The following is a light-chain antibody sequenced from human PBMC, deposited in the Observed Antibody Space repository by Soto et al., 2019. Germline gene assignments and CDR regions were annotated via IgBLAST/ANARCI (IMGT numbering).Light chain of an antibody. CDR3: QQSYSPPPIP. CDR1: KTISNY. CDR2: AAS. Sequence: DIQRTQSPSSLSASVGDRVTITCRASKTISNYLDWYQKKPGKAPQLLIYAASTLQRGVPSRFSGSGSGTGFTLTIGSLQPEDSATYDCQQSYSPPPIPFGQGTRLEIK. V-gene: IGKV1-39*01. J-gene: IGKJ5*01.